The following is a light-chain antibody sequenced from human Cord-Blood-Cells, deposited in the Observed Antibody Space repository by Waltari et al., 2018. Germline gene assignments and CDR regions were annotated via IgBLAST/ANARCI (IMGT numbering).Light chain of an antibody. CDR2: GNS. J-gene: IGLJ3*02. CDR3: QSYDSSLSGSV. Sequence: QSVLTQPPPVSGAPGQRVTIPSTGSSSNIGAGYDVHWYQQLPGTAPKLLIYGNSNRPSGVPDRFSGSKSGTSASLAITGLQAEDEADYYCQSYDSSLSGSVFGGGTKLTVL. V-gene: IGLV1-40*01. CDR1: SSNIGAGYD.